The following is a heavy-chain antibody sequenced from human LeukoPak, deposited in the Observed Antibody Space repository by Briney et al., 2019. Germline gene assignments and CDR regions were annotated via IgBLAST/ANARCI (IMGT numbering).Heavy chain of an antibody. CDR1: GGSISSYY. CDR3: ARQIGLNWFDP. CDR2: IYYTGST. Sequence: PSETLSLTCTVSGGSISSYYWSRIRQPPGKGLEWIGSIYYTGSTYYNSSLKSRVTISVDTSKNQFSLKLSSVTAADTAVYYCARQIGLNWFDPWGQGTLVTVSS. J-gene: IGHJ5*02. V-gene: IGHV4-59*05.